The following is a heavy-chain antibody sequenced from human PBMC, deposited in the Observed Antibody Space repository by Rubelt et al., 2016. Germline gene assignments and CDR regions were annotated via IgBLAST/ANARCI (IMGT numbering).Heavy chain of an antibody. CDR2: INHSGSN. Sequence: QVQLQQWGAGLLKPSETLSLTCAVYGGSFSGYYWSWIRQPPGKGLEWIGEINHSGSNNYNPSLKGRVTISVVTSKSQFSLKLSSVTAADTAVYYCARERSCTNGVCYYYFDYWGQGTLVTVSS. CDR3: ARERSCTNGVCYYYFDY. CDR1: GGSFSGYY. D-gene: IGHD2-8*01. J-gene: IGHJ4*02. V-gene: IGHV4-34*01.